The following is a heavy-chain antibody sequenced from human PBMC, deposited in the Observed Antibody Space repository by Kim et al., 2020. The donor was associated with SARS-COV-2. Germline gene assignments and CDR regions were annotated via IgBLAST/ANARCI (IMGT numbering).Heavy chain of an antibody. V-gene: IGHV1-69*01. CDR3: ARSSAAAAPGYYYGMDV. D-gene: IGHD6-13*01. Sequence: FQGRVTITADESTSTAYMELSSLRSEDTAVYYCARSSAAAAPGYYYGMDVWGQGTTVTVSS. J-gene: IGHJ6*02.